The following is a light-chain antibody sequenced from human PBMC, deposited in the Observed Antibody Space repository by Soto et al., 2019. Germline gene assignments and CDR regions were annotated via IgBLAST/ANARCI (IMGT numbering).Light chain of an antibody. CDR2: GAS. V-gene: IGKV3-15*01. CDR1: QSVDRD. Sequence: EVVLTQSPATLSLSLGEVATLSCRASQSVDRDLAWYRQRPGQPPSLLIHGASTRATGVPARFSGSGSGTEFTLTISNLQSEDFAVYYGQQYNNWPHTFGQGTKVDIK. J-gene: IGKJ2*01. CDR3: QQYNNWPHT.